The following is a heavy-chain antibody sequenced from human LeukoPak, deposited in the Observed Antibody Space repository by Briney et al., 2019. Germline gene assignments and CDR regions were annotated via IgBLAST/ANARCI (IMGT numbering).Heavy chain of an antibody. CDR3: ARARVAVSRYYFDY. V-gene: IGHV5-51*01. CDR1: GYTFTGYW. J-gene: IGHJ4*02. CDR2: IYPGDSDT. Sequence: GESLKISCKGSGYTFTGYWIGWVRQMPGKGLEWMGVIYPGDSDTRYSPSFQGQVTISADKSINPAYLQWSSLKASGTAMYYCARARVAVSRYYFDYWGQGTLVTASS. D-gene: IGHD6-19*01.